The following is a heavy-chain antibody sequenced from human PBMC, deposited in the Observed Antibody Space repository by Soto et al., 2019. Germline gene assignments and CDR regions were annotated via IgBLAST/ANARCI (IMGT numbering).Heavy chain of an antibody. V-gene: IGHV3-33*01. J-gene: IGHJ5*02. CDR2: IWYDGNNK. CDR3: ARDQFWEPQLPNNWFDP. D-gene: IGHD6-13*01. CDR1: GFTFSNYG. Sequence: PGGSLRLSCAASGFTFSNYGMHWVRQAPGKGLEWVAVIWYDGNNKDYADSVRGRFTISRDNSNNNLYLEMNSLRAEDTAVYYCARDQFWEPQLPNNWFDPWGQGTLVTVSS.